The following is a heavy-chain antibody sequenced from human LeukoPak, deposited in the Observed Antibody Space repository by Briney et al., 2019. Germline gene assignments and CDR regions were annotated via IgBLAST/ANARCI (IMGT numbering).Heavy chain of an antibody. Sequence: PGGSLRLSCAASGFIFSNFSLNWVRQAPGKGLGWVSSISSSGRYIYYADSVKGRFTISRDHTKNSLSLQMNSLRAEDTAIYYCARDSVAVAEIDYWGQGTLVTVSS. V-gene: IGHV3-21*01. CDR2: ISSSGRYI. CDR3: ARDSVAVAEIDY. CDR1: GFIFSNFS. D-gene: IGHD6-19*01. J-gene: IGHJ4*01.